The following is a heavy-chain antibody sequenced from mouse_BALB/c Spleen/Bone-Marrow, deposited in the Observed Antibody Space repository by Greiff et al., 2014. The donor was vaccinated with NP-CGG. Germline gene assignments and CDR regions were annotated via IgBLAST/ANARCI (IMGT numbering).Heavy chain of an antibody. Sequence: VKLMESGAELMKPGASVKISCKATGYTFSSYWIEWVKQRPGHGLEWIGEILPGSGSTNYNEKFKGKATFTADTSSNTAYTQLSSLTSEDSAVYYCARELGLRLAYWGQGTLVTVSA. CDR3: ARELGLRLAY. J-gene: IGHJ3*01. CDR2: ILPGSGST. D-gene: IGHD3-1*01. V-gene: IGHV1-9*01. CDR1: GYTFSSYW.